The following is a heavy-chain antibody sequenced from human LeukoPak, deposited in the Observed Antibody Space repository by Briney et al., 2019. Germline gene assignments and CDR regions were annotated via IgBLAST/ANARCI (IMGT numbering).Heavy chain of an antibody. D-gene: IGHD3-10*02. V-gene: IGHV3-30*02. CDR1: GFTFSSYG. CDR3: AKDANVRGDAYYFDY. CDR2: IRYDGSNK. J-gene: IGHJ4*02. Sequence: PGGSLRLSCAASGFTFSSYGMHWVRQAPGKGLEWAAFIRYDGSNKYYADSVKGRFTISRDNSKNTLYLQMNSLRAEDTAVYYCAKDANVRGDAYYFDYWGQGTLVTVSS.